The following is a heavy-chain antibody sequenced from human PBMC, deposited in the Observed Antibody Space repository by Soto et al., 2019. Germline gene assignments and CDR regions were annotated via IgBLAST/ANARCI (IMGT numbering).Heavy chain of an antibody. CDR2: VYYSGST. V-gene: IGHV4-61*08. Sequence: PSETLSLTCTVSSGSVSSGDYYWSWIRQPPGKGLEWIGYVYYSGSTNYNPSLKSRVTISVDTSKNQFSLKLSSVTAADTAMYYCARDTTPSLWGQGTLVTVSS. CDR1: SGSVSSGDYY. J-gene: IGHJ4*02. CDR3: ARDTTPSL. D-gene: IGHD1-1*01.